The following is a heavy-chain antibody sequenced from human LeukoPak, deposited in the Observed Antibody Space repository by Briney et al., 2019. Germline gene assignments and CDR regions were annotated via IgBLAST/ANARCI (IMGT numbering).Heavy chain of an antibody. CDR3: ARVDYGDYDY. D-gene: IGHD4-17*01. CDR1: GGPISSGGYY. V-gene: IGHV4-31*03. Sequence: SQTLSLTCTVSGGPISSGGYYWSWIRQHPGKGLEWIGYIYYSGSTYYNPSLKGRVTISVDTSKNQFSLKLSSVTAADTAVYYCARVDYGDYDYWGQGTLVTVSS. CDR2: IYYSGST. J-gene: IGHJ4*02.